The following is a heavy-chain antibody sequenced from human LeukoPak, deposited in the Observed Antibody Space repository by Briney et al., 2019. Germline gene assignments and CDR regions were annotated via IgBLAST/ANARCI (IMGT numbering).Heavy chain of an antibody. Sequence: SETLSLTSTVPGGSASGASWTWIRQPAGKGLGWIGYIYYTGDLNYNPSLKSRVAISVDTSRNQFSLKLTSVTAAVTAVYYCARNGFRTHCGAGCYSDYMDVWGKGTTVTVSS. CDR2: IYYTGDL. CDR3: ARNGFRTHCGAGCYSDYMDV. D-gene: IGHD2-21*02. J-gene: IGHJ6*03. CDR1: GGSASGAS. V-gene: IGHV4-59*02.